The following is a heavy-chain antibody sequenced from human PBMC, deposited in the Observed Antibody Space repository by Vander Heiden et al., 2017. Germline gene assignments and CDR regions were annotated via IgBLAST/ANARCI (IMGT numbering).Heavy chain of an antibody. D-gene: IGHD3-22*01. CDR1: GFTFSSYE. J-gene: IGHJ5*02. CDR3: ARAYYYDSSGYTRENWFDP. Sequence: EVQLVVSGGGLVQPGGSLRLSCAASGFTFSSYEMNWVRQAPGKGLEWVSYISSSGSTIYYADSVKGRFTISRDNAKNSLYLQMNSLRAEDTAVYYCARAYYYDSSGYTRENWFDPWGQGTLVTVSS. CDR2: ISSSGSTI. V-gene: IGHV3-48*03.